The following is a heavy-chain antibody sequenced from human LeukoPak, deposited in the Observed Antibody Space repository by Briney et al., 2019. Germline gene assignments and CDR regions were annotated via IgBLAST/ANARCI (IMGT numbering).Heavy chain of an antibody. V-gene: IGHV1-69*05. D-gene: IGHD3-3*01. CDR3: ASSLGYDFWSGYSLYYFDY. J-gene: IGHJ4*02. Sequence: SVKVSCKASGGTFSSYAISWVRQAPGQGLEWMGGIIPIFGTANYAQKFQGRVTITTDESTSTAYMELSSLRSEDTAVYYCASSLGYDFWSGYSLYYFDYWGQGTLATVSS. CDR1: GGTFSSYA. CDR2: IIPIFGTA.